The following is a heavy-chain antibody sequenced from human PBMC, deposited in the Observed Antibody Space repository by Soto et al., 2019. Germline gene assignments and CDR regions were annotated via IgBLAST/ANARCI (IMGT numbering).Heavy chain of an antibody. Sequence: QVQLQQWGAGLLKPSETLSLTCAVYGGSFSGYYWSWIRQPPGKGLEWIGEINHSGSTNYNPSLKSRVTISVDTSKTQFSLKLSSVTAADTAVYYCARGRSDYVWGSYRYTRHVNFDYWGQGTLVTVSS. CDR3: ARGRSDYVWGSYRYTRHVNFDY. V-gene: IGHV4-34*01. J-gene: IGHJ4*02. D-gene: IGHD3-16*02. CDR2: INHSGST. CDR1: GGSFSGYY.